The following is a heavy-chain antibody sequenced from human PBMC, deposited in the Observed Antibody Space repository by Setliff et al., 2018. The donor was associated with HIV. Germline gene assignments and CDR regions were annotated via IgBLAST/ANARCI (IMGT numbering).Heavy chain of an antibody. D-gene: IGHD3-22*01. J-gene: IGHJ6*02. CDR3: ARVGIHYYDSSGYYGYYYYYYGMDV. Sequence: TGGSLRLSCAASGFTFSSYEMNWVRQAPGKGLEWVSYISSSGSTIYYADSVKGRFTISRDNAKNSLYLQMNSLRAEDTAVYYCARVGIHYYDSSGYYGYYYYYYGMDVWGQGTTVTVSS. CDR2: ISSSGSTI. V-gene: IGHV3-48*03. CDR1: GFTFSSYE.